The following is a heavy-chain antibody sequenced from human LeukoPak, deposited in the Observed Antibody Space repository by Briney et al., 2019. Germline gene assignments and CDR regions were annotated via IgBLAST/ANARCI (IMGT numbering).Heavy chain of an antibody. CDR2: IYYSGTT. J-gene: IGHJ3*02. CDR1: GGSISSSSYY. CDR3: ASFFISFVVVDI. Sequence: SETLSLTCTVFGGSISSSSYYWGWIRQPPGRGLEWIGSIYYSGTTYYNPSLKSRVTISLDTSKNQFSLKLSSVTAADTAVYYCASFFISFVVVDIWGQGTMVTVSS. V-gene: IGHV4-39*07. D-gene: IGHD2-21*01.